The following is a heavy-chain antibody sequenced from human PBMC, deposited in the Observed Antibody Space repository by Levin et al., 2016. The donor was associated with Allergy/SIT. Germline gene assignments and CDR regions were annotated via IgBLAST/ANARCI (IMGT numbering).Heavy chain of an antibody. V-gene: IGHV3-23*01. CDR3: AKGSPDWLLNYYYGMDV. J-gene: IGHJ6*02. CDR2: ISGSGGST. Sequence: GGSLRLSCAASGFTFSSYAMSWVRQAPGKGLEWVSAISGSGGSTYYADSVKGRFTISRDNSKNTLYLQMNSLRAEDTAVYYCAKGSPDWLLNYYYGMDVWGQGTTVTVSS. D-gene: IGHD3-9*01. CDR1: GFTFSSYA.